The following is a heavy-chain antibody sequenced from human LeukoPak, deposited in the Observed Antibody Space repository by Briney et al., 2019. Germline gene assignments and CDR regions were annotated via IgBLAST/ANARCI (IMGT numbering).Heavy chain of an antibody. D-gene: IGHD6-13*01. V-gene: IGHV3-23*01. J-gene: IGHJ4*02. Sequence: GGSLRLSCAASGFTFSGYAMTWVRQAPGKGLEWVSAISTGGGDTYYADSVKGRFTISRDNSKKTLYLQMNSLRAEDTAVYYCAKADPYSSSWYRGIDYWGQGTLVTVSS. CDR3: AKADPYSSSWYRGIDY. CDR1: GFTFSGYA. CDR2: ISTGGGDT.